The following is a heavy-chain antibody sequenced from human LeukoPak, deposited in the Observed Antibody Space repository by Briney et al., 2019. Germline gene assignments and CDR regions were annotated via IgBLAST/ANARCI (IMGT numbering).Heavy chain of an antibody. CDR1: GFTFSNYW. CDR2: IKQDGSEK. Sequence: GGSLRVSCAASGFTFSNYWMTWVRQAPGKGLEWVADIKQDGSEKLYVNSVRGRFTISRDNATMSLFLQMNSLRAEDTAVYYCARDNGVVHGVYYMDVWGKGNTVTVS. CDR3: ARDNGVVHGVYYMDV. J-gene: IGHJ6*03. D-gene: IGHD3-3*01. V-gene: IGHV3-7*01.